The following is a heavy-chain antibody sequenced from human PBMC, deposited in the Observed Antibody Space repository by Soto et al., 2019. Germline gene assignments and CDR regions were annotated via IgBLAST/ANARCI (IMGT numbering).Heavy chain of an antibody. D-gene: IGHD2-2*01. CDR1: GFTFSNTW. CDR2: INSDGTTT. J-gene: IGHJ6*02. Sequence: AGGSLRLFCAASGFTFSNTWMPWVRQAPGKGLVWVSHINSDGTTTTYADSVKGRFTISRDNAKNTVHLQMNSLRAEDTAVDYCATDGSYAQHVWGQGTTVTVSS. CDR3: ATDGSYAQHV. V-gene: IGHV3-74*01.